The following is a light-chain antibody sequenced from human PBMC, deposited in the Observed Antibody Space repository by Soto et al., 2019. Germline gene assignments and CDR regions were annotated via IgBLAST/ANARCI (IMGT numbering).Light chain of an antibody. V-gene: IGLV2-23*02. CDR3: CSYAGSNSLI. J-gene: IGLJ2*01. CDR2: EVN. Sequence: QSVLTQPASVSGSPGQSITISCTGTNGDVGSYDIVSWYQRYPGEAPKLIIYEVNKRTSGISNRFSCSKSGNTASLTISGLQSEDEAEYDCCSYAGSNSLIFGGGTKVTVL. CDR1: NGDVGSYDI.